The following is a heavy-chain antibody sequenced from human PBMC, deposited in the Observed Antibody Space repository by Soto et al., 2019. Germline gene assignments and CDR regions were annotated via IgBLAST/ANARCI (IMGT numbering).Heavy chain of an antibody. CDR2: IYYSGST. V-gene: IGHV4-31*03. J-gene: IGHJ5*02. CDR3: ARVGSSSSRGWFEP. CDR1: GGSISSGGYY. Sequence: PSETLSLTCTVSGGSISSGGYYWSWIHQHPGKGLEWIGYIYYSGSTYYNPSLKSRVTISVDTSKNQFSLKLSAVTAADTAVYSCARVGSSSSRGWFEPWGQGTLVTVSS. D-gene: IGHD6-6*01.